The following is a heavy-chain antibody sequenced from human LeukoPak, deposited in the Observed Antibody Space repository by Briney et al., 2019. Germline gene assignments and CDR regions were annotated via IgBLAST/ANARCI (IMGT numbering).Heavy chain of an antibody. CDR1: GGSISSYY. V-gene: IGHV4-4*09. Sequence: SETLSLTCTVSGGSISSYYWSWIRQPPGKGLEWIGYIYTSGSTNYNPSLKSRVTISVDTSKNQFSLKLSSVTAADTAVYCCARQRGYDFWSGYLYYYYYYMDVWGKGTTVTVSS. CDR2: IYTSGST. J-gene: IGHJ6*03. D-gene: IGHD3-3*01. CDR3: ARQRGYDFWSGYLYYYYYYMDV.